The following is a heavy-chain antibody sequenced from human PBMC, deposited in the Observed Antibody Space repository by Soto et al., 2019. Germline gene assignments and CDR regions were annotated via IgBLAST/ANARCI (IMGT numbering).Heavy chain of an antibody. CDR2: IYYSGST. CDR1: GGSISSGDYY. D-gene: IGHD3-22*01. V-gene: IGHV4-30-4*01. CDR3: ARDKYYYDSGLGWFDP. J-gene: IGHJ5*02. Sequence: PSETLSLTCTVSGGSISSGDYYWSWIRQPPGKGLEWIGYIYYSGSTYYNPSLKSRVTISVDTSKNQFSLKLSSVTAADTAVYYCARDKYYYDSGLGWFDPWGQGTLVTVSS.